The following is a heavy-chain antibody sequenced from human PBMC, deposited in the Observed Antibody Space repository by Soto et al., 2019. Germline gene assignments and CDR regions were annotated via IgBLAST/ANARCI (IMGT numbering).Heavy chain of an antibody. Sequence: LGESLKISCKGPRYSFTTNWIAWVRQMPGKGPEWMGSVQFGGSRTRYGPSFEGQITISADRSISTAYLQWRSLKASDSAMYYCATWRGSSWFEYWGQGTQVTVSS. CDR3: ATWRGSSWFEY. D-gene: IGHD6-13*01. CDR1: RYSFTTNW. CDR2: VQFGGSRT. V-gene: IGHV5-51*01. J-gene: IGHJ4*02.